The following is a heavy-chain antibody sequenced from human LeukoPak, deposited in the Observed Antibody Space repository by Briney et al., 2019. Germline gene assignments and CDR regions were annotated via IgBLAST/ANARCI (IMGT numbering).Heavy chain of an antibody. V-gene: IGHV1-2*02. J-gene: IGHJ4*02. Sequence: ASVKVSCKASGYTFTGYYMHWVRQAPGQGLEWMGWINPNSGGTNYAQKFQGRVTMTRDTSISTAYMELNRLRSDDTAVYYCARELPGPRFFDYWGQGTLVTVSS. CDR2: INPNSGGT. CDR1: GYTFTGYY. CDR3: ARELPGPRFFDY.